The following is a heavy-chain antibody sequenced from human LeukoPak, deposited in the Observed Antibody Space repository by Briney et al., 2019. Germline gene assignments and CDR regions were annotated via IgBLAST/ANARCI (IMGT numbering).Heavy chain of an antibody. CDR3: ARCSGGSCYPNDAFDI. V-gene: IGHV5-51*01. J-gene: IGHJ3*02. Sequence: GESLKISCKGSGYSFTSYWIGWVRQLPVKGLEWMGIIYPGDSDTRYSPSFQGQVTISADKSISTAYLQWSSLKASDTAMYYCARCSGGSCYPNDAFDIWGQGTMVTVSS. D-gene: IGHD2-15*01. CDR1: GYSFTSYW. CDR2: IYPGDSDT.